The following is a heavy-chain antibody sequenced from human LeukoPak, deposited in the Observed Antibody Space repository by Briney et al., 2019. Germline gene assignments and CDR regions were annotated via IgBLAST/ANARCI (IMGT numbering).Heavy chain of an antibody. V-gene: IGHV3-23*01. D-gene: IGHD3-22*01. Sequence: QPGGSLRLSCAASGFTFSSYAMSWVRQAPGKGLEWVSAISGSGGSTYYADSVKGRFTISRDSSKNTLYLQMNSLRSEDTAVYYCARDYYDNSGDEYWGQGTLVTVSS. CDR2: ISGSGGST. CDR3: ARDYYDNSGDEY. CDR1: GFTFSSYA. J-gene: IGHJ4*02.